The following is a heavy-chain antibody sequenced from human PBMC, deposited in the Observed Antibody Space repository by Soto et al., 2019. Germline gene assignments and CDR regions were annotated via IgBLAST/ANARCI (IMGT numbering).Heavy chain of an antibody. V-gene: IGHV1-18*01. CDR2: ISGYNGDT. Sequence: QGQLVQSGGEVKKPGASVKVSCKASGYTFTRYGISWVRQAPGQGLEWMGWISGYNGDTKYAQKFQGRVTMSVDTSTTTAYMELRSLTCDDRAVYYCAKNGQPPYYYYGMDVWGQGTTVTVSS. D-gene: IGHD2-8*01. CDR3: AKNGQPPYYYYGMDV. J-gene: IGHJ6*02. CDR1: GYTFTRYG.